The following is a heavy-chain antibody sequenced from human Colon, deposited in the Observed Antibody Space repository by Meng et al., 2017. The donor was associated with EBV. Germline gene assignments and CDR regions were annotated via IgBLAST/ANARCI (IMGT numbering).Heavy chain of an antibody. CDR2: ISKMGDGI. D-gene: IGHD1-26*01. J-gene: IGHJ4*02. Sequence: HVYQVESGGXXVKTGXSLSRSXSXSGFNFNDYYMTWIRQAPGKGLEWVAFISKMGDGISYAESVRGRFTISRDNSKNTLYLQMNSLRAEDTAVYYCAKKYAACGSLLGCALEHWGQGPRVTVSS. V-gene: IGHV3-11*04. CDR3: AKKYAACGSLLGCALEH. CDR1: GFNFNDYY.